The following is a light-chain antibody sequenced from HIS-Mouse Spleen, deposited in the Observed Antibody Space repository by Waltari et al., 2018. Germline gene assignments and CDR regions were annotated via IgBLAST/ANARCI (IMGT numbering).Light chain of an antibody. Sequence: QSALTQPASVSGSPGQSITISCTGTSRSVRSHHLFSWYQQHPGKAPKLMIYEGSKRPSGVSNRFSGSKSGNTASLTISGLQAEDEADYYCCSYAGSSTWVFGGGTKLTVL. CDR1: SRSVRSHHL. J-gene: IGLJ3*02. CDR2: EGS. V-gene: IGLV2-23*01. CDR3: CSYAGSSTWV.